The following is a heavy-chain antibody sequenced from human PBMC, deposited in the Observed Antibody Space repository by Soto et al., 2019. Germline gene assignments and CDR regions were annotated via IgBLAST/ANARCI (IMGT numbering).Heavy chain of an antibody. CDR2: ISSSGVSS. V-gene: IGHV3-23*01. Sequence: EVQLLESGGGLVQPGGSLRLSCAASGFTFTSYAMSWVRQAPGKGLEWVSAISSSGVSSYSADSVKGRFTISRDNSKNTLYLHMNTLRAEDTAVYYCAKDRELLWFGESYYYYYMDVWGKGPTVTVSS. CDR3: AKDRELLWFGESYYYYYMDV. CDR1: GFTFTSYA. J-gene: IGHJ6*03. D-gene: IGHD3-10*01.